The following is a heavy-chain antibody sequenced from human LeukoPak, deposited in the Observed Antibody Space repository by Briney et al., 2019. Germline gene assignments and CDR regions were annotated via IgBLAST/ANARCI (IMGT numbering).Heavy chain of an antibody. Sequence: PGGSLRLSCAASGFTFNNYAMSWVRQAPGKGLEWVAAISGNGGRTYYTDSVKGRFTISRDNPKNTLYLLMNSLRAEDTAVYSCAKNLLGSEAYSWYFDLWGRGTLVTVSS. D-gene: IGHD2-21*01. CDR2: ISGNGGRT. J-gene: IGHJ2*01. CDR3: AKNLLGSEAYSWYFDL. CDR1: GFTFNNYA. V-gene: IGHV3-23*01.